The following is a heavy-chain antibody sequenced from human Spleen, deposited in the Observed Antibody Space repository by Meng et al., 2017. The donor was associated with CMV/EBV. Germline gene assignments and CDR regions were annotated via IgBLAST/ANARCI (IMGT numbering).Heavy chain of an antibody. J-gene: IGHJ4*02. CDR3: ARASYYGTGSYYHFEY. V-gene: IGHV1-18*01. CDR1: YSFTTYG. D-gene: IGHD3-10*01. CDR2: INTYNGDT. Sequence: YSFTTYGITWVRQAPGRGLEWMGWINTYNGDTNYAQKLQGRVTMTTDTSTSTAYMELRSLRFEDTAVYYCARASYYGTGSYYHFEYWGQGTLVTVSS.